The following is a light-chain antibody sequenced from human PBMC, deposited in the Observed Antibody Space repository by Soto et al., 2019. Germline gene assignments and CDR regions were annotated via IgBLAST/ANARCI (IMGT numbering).Light chain of an antibody. CDR1: QSISSW. V-gene: IGKV1-5*03. J-gene: IGKJ1*01. CDR3: HQYHSWT. CDR2: KAS. Sequence: DIQMTQSPSTLSASVGDRVTITCRASQSISSWLAWYQQKPGKAPKLLIYKASSLESGVPSRFSGSGSGTVFTLTLRSLQPDDFATYYCHQYHSWTFGQGTKVEIK.